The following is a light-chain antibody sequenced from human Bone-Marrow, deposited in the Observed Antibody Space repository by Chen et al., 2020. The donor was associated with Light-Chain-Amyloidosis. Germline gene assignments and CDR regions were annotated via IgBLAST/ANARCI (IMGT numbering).Light chain of an antibody. CDR3: QSYDTRLRGSV. Sequence: QSVLTQPPSVSGAPGQRVTISCPGSRSNIGAPYDVHGYQQLPGTAPKLLLYGNNNRPSGVPDRFSGSKSGSSASLAITGLRADDEADYYCQSYDTRLRGSVFGGGTRLTVL. J-gene: IGLJ2*01. V-gene: IGLV1-40*01. CDR1: RSNIGAPYD. CDR2: GNN.